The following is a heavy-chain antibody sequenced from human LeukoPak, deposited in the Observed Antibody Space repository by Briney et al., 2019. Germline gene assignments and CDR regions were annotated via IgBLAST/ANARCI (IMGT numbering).Heavy chain of an antibody. CDR1: GYRFTSHW. V-gene: IGHV5-51*01. CDR2: IYPGDSDT. J-gene: IGHJ5*02. CDR3: ASATGSSSSWYDT. Sequence: GESLEISCKGSGYRFTSHWLAWVRKMPGKGLEWMGIIYPGDSDTRYSPSFQGQVTISADKSISTAYLQWSSLKASDTAMYYCASATGSSSSWYDTWGQGTLVTVSA. D-gene: IGHD6-13*01.